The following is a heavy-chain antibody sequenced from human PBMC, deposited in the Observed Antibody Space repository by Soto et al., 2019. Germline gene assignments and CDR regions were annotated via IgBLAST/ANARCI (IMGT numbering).Heavy chain of an antibody. D-gene: IGHD6-6*01. CDR1: GYTFTSYG. CDR2: ISAYNGNT. J-gene: IGHJ4*02. V-gene: IGHV1-18*01. Sequence: ASVKVSCKASGYTFTSYGISWARQAPGQGLEWMGWISAYNGNTNYAQKLQGRVTMTTDTSTSTAYMELRSLRSDDTAVYYCAREGRTQDSSSYDYWGQGTLVTVSS. CDR3: AREGRTQDSSSYDY.